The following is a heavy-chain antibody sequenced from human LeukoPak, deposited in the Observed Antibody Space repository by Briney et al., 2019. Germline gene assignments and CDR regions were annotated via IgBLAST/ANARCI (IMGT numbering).Heavy chain of an antibody. J-gene: IGHJ6*03. CDR3: ARGQQLGYCSGGSCFGASYYYYYMDV. CDR1: GGTFSSYA. D-gene: IGHD2-15*01. V-gene: IGHV1-69*06. Sequence: SVKVSCKASGGTFSSYAISWVRQAPGQGLEWMGGIIPIFGTANYAQKFQGRVTITADKSTSTAYMELSSLRSEDTAVYYCARGQQLGYCSGGSCFGASYYYYYMDVWGKGTTVTVSS. CDR2: IIPIFGTA.